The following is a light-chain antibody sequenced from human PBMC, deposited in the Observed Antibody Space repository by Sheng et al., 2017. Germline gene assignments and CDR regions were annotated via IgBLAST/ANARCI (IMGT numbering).Light chain of an antibody. CDR2: STN. CDR1: SASVSTSYY. V-gene: IGLV8-61*01. Sequence: QTVVTQEPSFSVSPGGTVTLTCGLTSASVSTSYYPSWYQQTPGQAPRTLIYSTNIRSSGVPDRFSGSILGNKAALTITGAQADDESDYYCVLYMGSGIWVFGGGTELTVL. J-gene: IGLJ3*02. CDR3: VLYMGSGIWV.